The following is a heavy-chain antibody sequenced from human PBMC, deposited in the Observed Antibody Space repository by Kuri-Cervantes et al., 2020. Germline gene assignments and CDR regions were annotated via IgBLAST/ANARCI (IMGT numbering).Heavy chain of an antibody. D-gene: IGHD6-13*01. V-gene: IGHV4-31*03. J-gene: IGHJ4*02. CDR1: GGSISSGGYY. Sequence: SETLSLTCTVSGGSISSGGYYWSWIRQHPGKGLEWIGYIYFSGSTYYNPSLKSRVTISVDTSKNQFSLKLSSVTAEDTAVYYCARSAAAEFGSFYYFDYWGQGTLVTVSS. CDR3: ARSAAAEFGSFYYFDY. CDR2: IYFSGST.